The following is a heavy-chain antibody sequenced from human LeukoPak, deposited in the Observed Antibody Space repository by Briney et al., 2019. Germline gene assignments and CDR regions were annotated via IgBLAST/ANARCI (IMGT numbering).Heavy chain of an antibody. V-gene: IGHV3-21*06. J-gene: IGHJ4*02. Sequence: KPGGSLRLSCAASGFSVSNSSMVWFRQAPGKGLKWVSSISIGSSTYTYYADSLKGRSTISRDNAKNSVCLQMNSLRPEDTAVYYCASYTLWYGDSWGQGTLVTVSS. D-gene: IGHD3-10*01. CDR3: ASYTLWYGDS. CDR1: GFSVSNSS. CDR2: ISIGSSTYT.